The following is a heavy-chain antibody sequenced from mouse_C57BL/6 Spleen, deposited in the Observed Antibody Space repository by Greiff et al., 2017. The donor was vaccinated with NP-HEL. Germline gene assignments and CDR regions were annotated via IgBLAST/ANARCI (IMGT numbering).Heavy chain of an antibody. Sequence: EVKLVESEGGLVQPGSSMKVSCTASGFTFSDYYMAWVRQVPEKGLEWVANINYDGSSTYYLDSLKSRFIISRDNAKNILYLQMSSLKSEDTATYYCAREGSSYDYAMDYWGQGTSVTVSS. J-gene: IGHJ4*01. D-gene: IGHD1-1*01. CDR1: GFTFSDYY. CDR2: INYDGSST. CDR3: AREGSSYDYAMDY. V-gene: IGHV5-16*01.